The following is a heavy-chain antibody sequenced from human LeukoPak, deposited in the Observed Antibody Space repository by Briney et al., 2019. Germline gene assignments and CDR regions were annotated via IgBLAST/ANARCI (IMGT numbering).Heavy chain of an antibody. V-gene: IGHV3-23*01. D-gene: IGHD4-17*01. CDR1: GFTFSTYA. CDR3: ARGDDYGDSAYFDY. CDR2: INSGGST. Sequence: GGSLRLSCAASGFTFSTYAMSWVRQAPGKGLEWVSAINSGGSTYYADSLKGRFTISGDNSKNTLYLQMNSLRAEDTAVYYCARGDDYGDSAYFDYWGQGTLVTVSS. J-gene: IGHJ4*02.